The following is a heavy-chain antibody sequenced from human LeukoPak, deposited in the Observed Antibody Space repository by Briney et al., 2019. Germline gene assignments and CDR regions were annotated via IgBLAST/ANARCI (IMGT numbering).Heavy chain of an antibody. CDR1: GGSISSYY. D-gene: IGHD3/OR15-3a*01. Sequence: SETLSLTCTVFGGSISSYYWGGIRKPPGKGVGGIGYIYYSGSTNYNPSLKSRVTISVDTSKNQFSLKLSSVTAADTAVYYCARHSTWRTCFWPWGQGTLVTVSS. CDR3: ARHSTWRTCFWP. V-gene: IGHV4-59*08. J-gene: IGHJ5*02. CDR2: IYYSGST.